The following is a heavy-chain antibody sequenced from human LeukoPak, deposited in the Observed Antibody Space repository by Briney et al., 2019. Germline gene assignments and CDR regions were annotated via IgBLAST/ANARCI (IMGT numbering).Heavy chain of an antibody. CDR1: GGSISSYY. J-gene: IGHJ6*02. V-gene: IGHV4-4*07. D-gene: IGHD6-13*01. CDR2: IYTSGST. CDR3: ARALGIAAAGHYYYYYGMDA. Sequence: SETLSLTCTASGGSISSYYWSWIRQPAGKGLEWIGRIYTSGSTNYNPSLKSRVTMSVDTSKNQFSLKLSSVTAADTAVYYCARALGIAAAGHYYYYYGMDAWGQGTTVTVSS.